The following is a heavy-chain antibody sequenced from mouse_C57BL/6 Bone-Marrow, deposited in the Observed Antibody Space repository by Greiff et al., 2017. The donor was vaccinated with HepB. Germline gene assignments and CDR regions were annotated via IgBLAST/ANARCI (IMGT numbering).Heavy chain of an antibody. CDR1: GFSLTSYG. CDR3: AKSYGSSSWFAY. V-gene: IGHV2-5*01. D-gene: IGHD1-1*01. CDR2: LWRGGST. J-gene: IGHJ3*01. Sequence: VMLVESGPGLVQPSQSLSITCTVSGFSLTSYGVHWVRQSPGKGLEWLGVLWRGGSTDYNAAFMSRLSITKDNAKSQVVFKMNSLQADDTAIYYWAKSYGSSSWFAYWGQGTLVTVSA.